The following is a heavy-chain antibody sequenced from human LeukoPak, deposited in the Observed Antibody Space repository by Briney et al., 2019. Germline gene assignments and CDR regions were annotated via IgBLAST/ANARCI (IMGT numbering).Heavy chain of an antibody. CDR2: ISSSSSYI. V-gene: IGHV3-21*01. D-gene: IGHD6-13*01. J-gene: IGHJ4*02. CDR1: GFTFSSYS. Sequence: GGSLRLSCAASGFTFSSYSMNWVRQAPGKGLEWVSSISSSSSYIYYADSVKGRFTISRDNAKKSLYLQMNSLRAEDTAVYYCARGLEQQLAPFDYWGQGTLVTVSS. CDR3: ARGLEQQLAPFDY.